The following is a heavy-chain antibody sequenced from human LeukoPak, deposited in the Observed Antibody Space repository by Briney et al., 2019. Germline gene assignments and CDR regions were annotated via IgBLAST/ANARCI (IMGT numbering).Heavy chain of an antibody. J-gene: IGHJ5*02. D-gene: IGHD3-22*01. Sequence: ASVKVSCKASGYTFTGYYMHWVRQAPGQGLEWMGRINPNSGGTNYAQKFQGRVTMTRDTSISTAYMELSRLRSDDTAVYYCARVGGEQYYYDNSGYYPWGQGTLVTVSS. CDR1: GYTFTGYY. CDR3: ARVGGEQYYYDNSGYYP. CDR2: INPNSGGT. V-gene: IGHV1-2*06.